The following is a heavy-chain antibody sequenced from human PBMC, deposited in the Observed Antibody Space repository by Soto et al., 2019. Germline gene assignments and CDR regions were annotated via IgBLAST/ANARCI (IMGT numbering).Heavy chain of an antibody. D-gene: IGHD1-26*01. Sequence: SETLSLTCTVSGGSMSSSNWWNWVRQTPGKGLEWIGEAHQSGRTNYNPSLKSRVTISVDTSKNQFSLKLSSVTAADTAVYYCARVRNSGSYFWFDPWGQGTLVTVSS. V-gene: IGHV4-4*02. J-gene: IGHJ5*02. CDR3: ARVRNSGSYFWFDP. CDR1: GGSMSSSNW. CDR2: AHQSGRT.